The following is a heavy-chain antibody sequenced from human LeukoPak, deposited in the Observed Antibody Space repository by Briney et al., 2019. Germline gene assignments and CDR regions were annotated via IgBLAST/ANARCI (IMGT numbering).Heavy chain of an antibody. J-gene: IGHJ5*02. Sequence: ASVKVSCKASGYTFTGYYMHWVRQAPGQGLEWMGWINPNSGGTNCAQKFQGRVTMTRDTSISTAYMELSRLRSDDTAVYYCARLSLWSGYYLFDPWGQGTLVTVSS. D-gene: IGHD3-3*01. CDR3: ARLSLWSGYYLFDP. CDR1: GYTFTGYY. V-gene: IGHV1-2*02. CDR2: INPNSGGT.